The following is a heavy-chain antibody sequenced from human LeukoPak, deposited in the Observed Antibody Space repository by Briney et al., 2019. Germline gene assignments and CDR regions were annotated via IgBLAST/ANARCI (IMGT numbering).Heavy chain of an antibody. Sequence: GGSLRLSCAASGFIFSNSAMNWVRQAPGKGLEWVSSISANSLHIFYADSVRGRFTISRDNAENSLYLQMNNLRVEDTAVYYCVGPDSQFDCWGQGTLVTVSS. D-gene: IGHD3-10*01. V-gene: IGHV3-21*01. CDR2: ISANSLHI. CDR1: GFIFSNSA. J-gene: IGHJ4*02. CDR3: VGPDSQFDC.